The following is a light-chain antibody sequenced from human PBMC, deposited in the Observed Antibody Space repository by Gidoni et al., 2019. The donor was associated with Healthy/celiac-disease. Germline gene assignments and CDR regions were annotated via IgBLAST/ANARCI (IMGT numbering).Light chain of an antibody. J-gene: IGKJ4*01. V-gene: IGKV4-1*01. CDR1: QSVLYSSTNKNY. Sequence: DIVMTQSPDSLAVSLGERATINCKSSQSVLYSSTNKNYLAWYQQKPGQPPKLLISCASTRESGVPDRFSGSGSGTDFTLTISSLQAEDVAVYYCQQYYSTPFPFTFGGGTKVEIK. CDR2: CAS. CDR3: QQYYSTPFPFT.